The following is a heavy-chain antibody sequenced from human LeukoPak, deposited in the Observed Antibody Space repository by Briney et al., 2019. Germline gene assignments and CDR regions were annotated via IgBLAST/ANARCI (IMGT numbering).Heavy chain of an antibody. CDR3: ARANVVTLGYFDL. Sequence: GGSLRLSCAASGFTFTYNGMNWVRQAPGKGLEWVSFISRSSTTIYYADSVKGRFTISRDNAKNTLYLQMNSLRAEDTAVYYCARANVVTLGYFDLWGRGTLVTVSS. CDR1: GFTFTYNG. J-gene: IGHJ2*01. CDR2: ISRSSTTI. V-gene: IGHV3-48*01. D-gene: IGHD2-2*01.